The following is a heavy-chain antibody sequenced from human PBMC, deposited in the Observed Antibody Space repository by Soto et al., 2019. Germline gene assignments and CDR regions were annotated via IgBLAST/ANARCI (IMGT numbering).Heavy chain of an antibody. CDR3: AKRDGDTGSFDYYYGMDV. CDR1: GGTFSSNA. J-gene: IGHJ6*02. V-gene: IGHV1-69*10. CDR2: IIPILDTA. Sequence: SVKVSCKASGGTFSSNAISWVRQAAGQGLEWMGGIIPILDTAKYAQKFQGRVTITADKSTSTAYMEVGSLRSEDTAVYYCAKRDGDTGSFDYYYGMDVWGQGTTVTVSS. D-gene: IGHD3-10*01.